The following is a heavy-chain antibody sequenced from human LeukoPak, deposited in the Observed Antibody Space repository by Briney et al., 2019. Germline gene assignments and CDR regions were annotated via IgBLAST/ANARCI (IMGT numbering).Heavy chain of an antibody. CDR3: ARVLLWFGEFYYYYGMDV. D-gene: IGHD3-10*01. Sequence: ASVKVSCKASGYTFTSYAMNWVRQAPGQGLEWMGWINTNTGNPTYAQGFTGRFVISLDTSVSTAYLQISSLKAEDTAVYYCARVLLWFGEFYYYYGMDVWGQGTTVTVSS. CDR2: INTNTGNP. V-gene: IGHV7-4-1*02. J-gene: IGHJ6*02. CDR1: GYTFTSYA.